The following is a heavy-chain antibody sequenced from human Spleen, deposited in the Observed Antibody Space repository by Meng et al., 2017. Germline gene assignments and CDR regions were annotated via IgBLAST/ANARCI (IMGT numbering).Heavy chain of an antibody. CDR3: ARDAFGYFDY. CDR1: GFTFSSYA. D-gene: IGHD3-10*01. CDR2: ISYDGSNK. Sequence: GESLKISCAASGFTFSSYAMHWVRQAPGKGLEWVAVISYDGSNKYYADSVKGRFTISRDNSKNTLYLQMNSLRDEDTAVYYCARDAFGYFDYWGQGTLVTVSS. V-gene: IGHV3-30*04. J-gene: IGHJ4*02.